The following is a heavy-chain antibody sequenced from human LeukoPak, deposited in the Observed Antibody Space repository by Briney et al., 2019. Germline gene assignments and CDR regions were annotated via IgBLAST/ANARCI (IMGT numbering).Heavy chain of an antibody. D-gene: IGHD7-27*01. CDR3: ARVWGISHYDY. CDR1: GGSISSSNW. J-gene: IGHJ4*02. Sequence: PSGTLSLTCAVSGGSISSSNWWSWVRQPPGKGLEWIGEIYYSGSNNYNPSLQSRVTISVDNSKNQFSLKLSSVTAADTAVYYCARVWGISHYDYWGQGTLVTVSS. CDR2: IYYSGSN. V-gene: IGHV4-4*02.